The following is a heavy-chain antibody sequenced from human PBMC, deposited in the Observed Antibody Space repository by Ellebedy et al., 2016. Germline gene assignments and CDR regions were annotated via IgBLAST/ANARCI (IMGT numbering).Heavy chain of an antibody. D-gene: IGHD3-10*01. V-gene: IGHV3-30*18. CDR3: ANEGAYGSGSAYFDC. CDR1: GFIFSNFG. CDR2: ISYDGNKK. Sequence: GESLKISXAASGFIFSNFGMHWVRQAPGKGLEWVAFISYDGNKKWYADSVKGRFTMSRDNSKNTLYLQMNSLRAEDSAVYYCANEGAYGSGSAYFDCWGQGNLVTVSS. J-gene: IGHJ4*02.